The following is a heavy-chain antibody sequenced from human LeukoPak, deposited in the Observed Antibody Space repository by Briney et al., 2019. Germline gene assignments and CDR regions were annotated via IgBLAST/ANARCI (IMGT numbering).Heavy chain of an antibody. D-gene: IGHD4-11*01. CDR1: GVSISGYY. V-gene: IGHV4-59*01. CDR2: IYYSGST. Sequence: NPSETLSLTCTVSGVSISGYYWSWIRQPPGKGLEWIGYIYYSGSTNDNPSLKGRVTISVDTSKNQFSLNLRSVTAADTAVYYCARTYSNYYFDYWGQGTLVTVSS. CDR3: ARTYSNYYFDY. J-gene: IGHJ4*02.